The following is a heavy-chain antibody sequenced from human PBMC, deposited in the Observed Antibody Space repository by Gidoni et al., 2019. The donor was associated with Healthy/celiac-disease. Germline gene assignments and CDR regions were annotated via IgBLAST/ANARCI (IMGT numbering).Heavy chain of an antibody. D-gene: IGHD5-12*01. Sequence: QLQLQESGPGLVKPSETLSLTCTVSGGSISSSSYYWGWIRQPPGKGLGWIGSIYYSGSTYYNPSLKSRVTISVDTSKNQFSLKLSSVTAADTAVYYCATGGYSGYDWGWYFDLWGRGTLVTVSS. V-gene: IGHV4-39*01. CDR1: GGSISSSSYY. CDR3: ATGGYSGYDWGWYFDL. J-gene: IGHJ2*01. CDR2: IYYSGST.